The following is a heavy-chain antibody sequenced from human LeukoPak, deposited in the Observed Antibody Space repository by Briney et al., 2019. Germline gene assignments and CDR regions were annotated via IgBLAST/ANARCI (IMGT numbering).Heavy chain of an antibody. D-gene: IGHD6-19*01. J-gene: IGHJ6*02. CDR2: ISYDGSNN. CDR3: AKDRGVKGWFFDYYYYGMDV. CDR1: GFIFSDYA. Sequence: GGSLRLSCGASGFIFSDYAMHWVRQAPGKGLEWVAVISYDGSNNHYTDTVKGQFTISRDISTDTLYLQMNNLRTEDTAVYFCAKDRGVKGWFFDYYYYGMDVWGQGTTVIVSS. V-gene: IGHV3-30-3*01.